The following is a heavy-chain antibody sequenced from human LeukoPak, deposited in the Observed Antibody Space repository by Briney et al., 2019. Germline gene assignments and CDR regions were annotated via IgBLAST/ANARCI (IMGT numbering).Heavy chain of an antibody. CDR3: ARRSRDGYTRGAYYYYMDV. CDR2: IYTTGNT. D-gene: IGHD5-24*01. CDR1: GDSINNYY. V-gene: IGHV4-4*07. J-gene: IGHJ6*03. Sequence: SETLSLTCSVSGDSINNYYWSWIRQPAGKGLEWIGRIYTTGNTNYNPSLKSRVTISVDTSKNQFSLKLSSVTAADTAVYYCARRSRDGYTRGAYYYYMDVWGKGTTVTISS.